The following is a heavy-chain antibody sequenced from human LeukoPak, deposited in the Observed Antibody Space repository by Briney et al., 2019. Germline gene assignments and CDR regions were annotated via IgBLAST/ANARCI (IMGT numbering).Heavy chain of an antibody. V-gene: IGHV3-30*18. D-gene: IGHD3-22*01. Sequence: GGSLRLSCAASGFTFRSYGMHWVRQAPGKGLEWVAVISYDGSNKYYADSVKGRFTISRDNSKNTLYLQMNSLRAEDTAVYYCAKDWNYYDSSGYYSPFDYWGQGTLVTVSS. CDR1: GFTFRSYG. J-gene: IGHJ4*02. CDR3: AKDWNYYDSSGYYSPFDY. CDR2: ISYDGSNK.